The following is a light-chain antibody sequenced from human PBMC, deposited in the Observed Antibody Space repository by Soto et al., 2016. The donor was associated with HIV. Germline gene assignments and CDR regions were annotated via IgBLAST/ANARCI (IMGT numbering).Light chain of an antibody. CDR3: QSSDSSGSYRV. J-gene: IGLJ2*01. CDR2: KDT. CDR1: TLPKQY. Sequence: SYELTQPPSVSVSPGQTARITCSGDTLPKQYAYWYQQKPGQAPVVVVYKDTERPSGIPERFSGSSSGTTVTLTISGVQAGDEADYYCQSSDSSGSYRVFGGGTKLSV. V-gene: IGLV3-25*03.